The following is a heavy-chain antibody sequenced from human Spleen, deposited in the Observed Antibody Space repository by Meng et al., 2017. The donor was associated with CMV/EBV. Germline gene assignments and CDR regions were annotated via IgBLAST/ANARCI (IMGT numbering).Heavy chain of an antibody. Sequence: SYAISGVRQAPGQGLEWMGGIIPILGIANYAQKFQGRVTITADKSTSTAYMELSSLRSEDTAVYYCAREGGPTIFGVVTQRRIFDYWGQGTLVTVSS. CDR3: AREGGPTIFGVVTQRRIFDY. D-gene: IGHD3-3*01. CDR2: IIPILGIA. J-gene: IGHJ4*02. V-gene: IGHV1-69*10. CDR1: SYA.